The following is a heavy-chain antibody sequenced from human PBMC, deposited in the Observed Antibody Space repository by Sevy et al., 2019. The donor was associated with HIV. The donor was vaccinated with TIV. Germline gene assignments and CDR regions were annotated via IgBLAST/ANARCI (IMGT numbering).Heavy chain of an antibody. CDR3: ATRRGDSDYYGSGSYYSP. V-gene: IGHV5-51*01. CDR2: IYPGDSDT. D-gene: IGHD3-10*01. Sequence: GESLKISCKDSGYSFTSYWIGWVRQMPGKGLEWMGIIYPGDSDTRYSPSFQGQVTISADKSISTAYLQWSSLKASDTAMYYCATRRGDSDYYGSGSYYSPWGQGTLVTVSS. CDR1: GYSFTSYW. J-gene: IGHJ5*02.